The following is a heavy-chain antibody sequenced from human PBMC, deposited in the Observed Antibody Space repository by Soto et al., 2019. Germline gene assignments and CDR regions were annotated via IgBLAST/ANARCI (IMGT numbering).Heavy chain of an antibody. D-gene: IGHD2-15*01. CDR3: ARHLLGMVRLRAFDI. CDR1: GGSISSSSYY. Sequence: QLQLQESGPGLVKPSETLSLTCTVSGGSISSSSYYWGWIRQPPGKGLEWIGSIYYSGSTYYNPSLKSRVTISVDTSKIQCSLKLSSVTAADTAVYYCARHLLGMVRLRAFDIWGQGTMVTVSS. V-gene: IGHV4-39*01. CDR2: IYYSGST. J-gene: IGHJ3*02.